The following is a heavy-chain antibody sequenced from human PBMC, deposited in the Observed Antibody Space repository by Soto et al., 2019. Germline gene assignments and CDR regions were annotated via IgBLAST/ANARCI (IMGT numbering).Heavy chain of an antibody. CDR3: AREQPNTYYFDY. Sequence: GASVKVSCKASGWTFTRYYIHWVRQAPGQGLEWMGIINPSGGSTSYAQRFQGRVTMTWDTSTSTVYMELSSLRSEDTAVYYCAREQPNTYYFDYWGQGTLVTVSS. CDR2: INPSGGST. CDR1: GWTFTRYY. J-gene: IGHJ4*02. D-gene: IGHD2-8*01. V-gene: IGHV1-46*01.